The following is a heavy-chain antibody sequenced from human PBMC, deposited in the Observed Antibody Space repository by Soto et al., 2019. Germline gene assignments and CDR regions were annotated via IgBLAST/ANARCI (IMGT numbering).Heavy chain of an antibody. D-gene: IGHD2-15*01. CDR1: GFTFDDYA. CDR2: ISWNSGSI. CDR3: AKDMIFRGSSTFWFDP. Sequence: GGSLRLSCAASGFTFDDYAMHWVRQAPGKGLEWVSGISWNSGSIGYADSVKGRFTISRDNAKNSLYLQMNSLRAEDTALYYCAKDMIFRGSSTFWFDPWGQGTLVTVSS. J-gene: IGHJ5*02. V-gene: IGHV3-9*01.